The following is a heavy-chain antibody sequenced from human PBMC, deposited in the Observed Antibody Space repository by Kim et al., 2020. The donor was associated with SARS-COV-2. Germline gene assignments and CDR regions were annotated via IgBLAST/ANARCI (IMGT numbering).Heavy chain of an antibody. CDR1: GFTVSSNY. J-gene: IGHJ4*02. CDR3: ARTRNSGSYFYGGWWTEFDY. CDR2: IYSGGST. V-gene: IGHV3-53*01. D-gene: IGHD1-26*01. Sequence: GGSLRLSCAASGFTVSSNYMSWVRQAPGKGLEWVSVIYSGGSTYYADSVKGRFTISRDNSKNTLYLQMNSLRAEDTAVYYCARTRNSGSYFYGGWWTEFDYWGQGTLVTVSS.